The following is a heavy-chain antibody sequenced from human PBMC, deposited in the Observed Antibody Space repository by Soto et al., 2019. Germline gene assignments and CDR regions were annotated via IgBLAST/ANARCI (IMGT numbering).Heavy chain of an antibody. CDR3: ARESDDTLLLSQGPGALVDY. CDR2: ISRSGSTI. J-gene: IGHJ4*02. CDR1: GFTFSDYY. D-gene: IGHD3-22*01. V-gene: IGHV3-11*01. Sequence: QVQLVESGGGLVKPGGSLRLSCAASGFTFSDYYMSWIRQAPGKGLVWVSYISRSGSTIYYADSVKGRFTISRDNAKNSLYLQMNSLRAEDTAVYYCARESDDTLLLSQGPGALVDYWGQGTLVTVSS.